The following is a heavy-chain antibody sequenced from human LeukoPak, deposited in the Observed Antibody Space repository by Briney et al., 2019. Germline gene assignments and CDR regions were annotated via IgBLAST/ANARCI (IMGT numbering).Heavy chain of an antibody. J-gene: IGHJ4*02. D-gene: IGHD5-12*01. CDR1: RYTFTGYY. CDR3: ARYTITFDY. Sequence: SVKVSCKASRYTFTGYYMHWVRQAPGQGLEWMGGIIPIFGTANYAQKFQGRVTITADESTSTAYMELSSLRSEDTAVYYCARYTITFDYWGQGTLVTVSS. V-gene: IGHV1-69*13. CDR2: IIPIFGTA.